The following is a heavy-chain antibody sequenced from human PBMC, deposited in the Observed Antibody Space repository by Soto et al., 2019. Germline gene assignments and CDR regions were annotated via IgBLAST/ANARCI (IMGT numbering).Heavy chain of an antibody. D-gene: IGHD4-4*01. CDR1: GFTFSRYG. CDR3: ARDFADYSNHWYYFDY. Sequence: QVPLVESGGGVVQPGRSLTLSCAASGFTFSRYGMHWVRQAPGKGLEWVALIWYDGSDKYYADSVKGRFTISRDNSKSTLYLQMNSLRAEDTAVYSCARDFADYSNHWYYFDYWGQGTLVTVSS. V-gene: IGHV3-33*01. J-gene: IGHJ4*02. CDR2: IWYDGSDK.